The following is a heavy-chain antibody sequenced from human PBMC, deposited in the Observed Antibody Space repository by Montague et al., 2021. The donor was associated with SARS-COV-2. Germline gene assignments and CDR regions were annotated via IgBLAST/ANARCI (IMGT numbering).Heavy chain of an antibody. CDR2: IYYSGTT. Sequence: SETLSLTCTVSGGSITTTSYYWGWIRQPPGKGLEWIGSIYYSGTTDYXPFLQSRVTISVDTSKNQFSLRLSSVSAADTAMYYCARDVRFSNYDVSFDPWGQGTLLTVSS. J-gene: IGHJ5*02. CDR1: GGSITTTSYY. D-gene: IGHD5-12*01. V-gene: IGHV4-39*07. CDR3: ARDVRFSNYDVSFDP.